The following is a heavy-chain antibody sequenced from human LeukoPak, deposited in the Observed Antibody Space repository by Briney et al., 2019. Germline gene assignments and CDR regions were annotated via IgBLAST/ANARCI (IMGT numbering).Heavy chain of an antibody. CDR1: GFAFSSYE. Sequence: GGSLTLSCAASGFAFSSYEMNWVRQAPGKGLEWISYISSSGSTIYYADSVKGRFTISRDNAKNSLYLQMNSLRAEDTAVYYCARGPEYSSGWYGGYWGQGALVTVSS. D-gene: IGHD6-19*01. V-gene: IGHV3-48*03. CDR3: ARGPEYSSGWYGGY. J-gene: IGHJ4*02. CDR2: ISSSGSTI.